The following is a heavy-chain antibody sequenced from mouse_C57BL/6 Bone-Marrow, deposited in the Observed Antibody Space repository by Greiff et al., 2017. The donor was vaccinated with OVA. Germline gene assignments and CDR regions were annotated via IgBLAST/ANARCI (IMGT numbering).Heavy chain of an antibody. CDR3: TTWCGPLDYYAMDY. V-gene: IGHV14-4*01. J-gene: IGHJ4*01. CDR1: GFNIKDDY. D-gene: IGHD1-1*02. Sequence: EVQLQQSGAELVRPGASVKLSCTASGFNIKDDYMHWVKQRPEQGLEWIGWIDPENGDTESASKFQGKATVTADTSSNTAYLQLSSLTSEDTAVDYCTTWCGPLDYYAMDYWGQGTSVTVSS. CDR2: IDPENGDT.